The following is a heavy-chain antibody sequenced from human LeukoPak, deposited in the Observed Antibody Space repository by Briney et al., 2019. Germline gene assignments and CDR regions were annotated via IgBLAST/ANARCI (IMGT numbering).Heavy chain of an antibody. J-gene: IGHJ5*02. V-gene: IGHV4-39*07. D-gene: IGHD3-10*01. CDR3: ARDHRTMVRMGSYNWFDP. Sequence: SETLSLTCTVSGGSISSSSYYWGWIRQPPGKGLEWIGSIYYSGSTNYNPSLKSRVTISVDTSKNQFSLKLSSVTAADTAVYYCARDHRTMVRMGSYNWFDPWGQGTLVTVSS. CDR2: IYYSGST. CDR1: GGSISSSSYY.